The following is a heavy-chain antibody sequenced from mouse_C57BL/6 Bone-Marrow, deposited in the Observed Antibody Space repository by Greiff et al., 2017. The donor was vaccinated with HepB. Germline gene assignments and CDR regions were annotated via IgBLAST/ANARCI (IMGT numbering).Heavy chain of an antibody. CDR2: INYDGSST. J-gene: IGHJ2*01. CDR1: GFTFSDYY. D-gene: IGHD1-1*01. Sequence: EVQLVESEGGLVQPGSSMKLSCTASGFTFSDYYMAWVRQVPEKGLEWVANINYDGSSTYYLDSLKSRFIISRDNAKNILYLQMSSLKSEDTATYYCARDRITTGGYFDYWGQGTTLTVSS. V-gene: IGHV5-16*01. CDR3: ARDRITTGGYFDY.